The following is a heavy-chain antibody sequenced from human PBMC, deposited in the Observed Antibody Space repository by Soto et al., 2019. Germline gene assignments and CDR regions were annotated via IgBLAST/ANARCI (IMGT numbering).Heavy chain of an antibody. CDR1: GYTFTSYG. V-gene: IGHV1-18*01. D-gene: IGHD2-2*01. CDR3: ARCKQSIVVVPAANAYYYGMDV. CDR2: ISAYNGNT. J-gene: IGHJ6*02. Sequence: QVQLVQSGAEVKKPGASVKVSCKASGYTFTSYGISWVRQAPGQGLEWMGWISAYNGNTNYAQKLQGRVTMTTDTSTSTAYMELRSLRSDDTAVYYCARCKQSIVVVPAANAYYYGMDVWGQGTTVTVSS.